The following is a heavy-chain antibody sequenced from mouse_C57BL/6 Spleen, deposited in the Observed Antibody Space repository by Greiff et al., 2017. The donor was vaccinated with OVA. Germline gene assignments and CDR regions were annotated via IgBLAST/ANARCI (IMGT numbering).Heavy chain of an antibody. CDR2: IDPSDSYT. D-gene: IGHD1-1*01. J-gene: IGHJ2*01. CDR3: ARRGEGLILRSFDY. CDR1: GYTFTSYW. V-gene: IGHV1-50*01. Sequence: VQLQQPGAELVKPGASVKLSCKASGYTFTSYWMQWVKQRPGQGLEWIGEIDPSDSYTNYNQKFKGKATLTVDTSSSTAYMQLSSLTSEDSAVYYCARRGEGLILRSFDYWGQGTTLTVSS.